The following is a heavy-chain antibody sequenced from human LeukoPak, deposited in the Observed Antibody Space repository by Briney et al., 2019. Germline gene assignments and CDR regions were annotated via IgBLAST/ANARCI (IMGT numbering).Heavy chain of an antibody. CDR1: GGSFSGYY. Sequence: SETLSLTCAVYGGSFSGYYWSWIRQPPGKGLEWIGEINHSGSTNYNPSLKSRVTISVDTSKNQFSLKLSSVTAADTAVYYCARDPWRLNRYSSSPHIRFDYWGQGTLVTVSS. CDR3: ARDPWRLNRYSSSPHIRFDY. CDR2: INHSGST. J-gene: IGHJ4*02. V-gene: IGHV4-34*01. D-gene: IGHD6-13*01.